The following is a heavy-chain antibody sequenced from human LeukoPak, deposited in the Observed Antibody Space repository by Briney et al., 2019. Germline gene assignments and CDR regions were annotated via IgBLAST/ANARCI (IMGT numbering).Heavy chain of an antibody. CDR3: ARFNYDSSGYYHSSFDY. D-gene: IGHD3-22*01. J-gene: IGHJ4*02. CDR1: GGSFSGYY. V-gene: IGHV4-34*01. CDR2: INHSGST. Sequence: SETLSLTCAVYGGSFSGYYWSWIRQPPGKGLEWIGEINHSGSTNYNPSLKSRVTISVDTSKNQFSLKLSSVTAADTAVYYCARFNYDSSGYYHSSFDYWGQGTLVTVSS.